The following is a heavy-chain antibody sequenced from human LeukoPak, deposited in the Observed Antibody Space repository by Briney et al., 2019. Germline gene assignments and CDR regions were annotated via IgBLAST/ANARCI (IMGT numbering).Heavy chain of an antibody. D-gene: IGHD6-19*01. Sequence: PSETLSLTCTVSDGSISSYYWSWIRQPAGKGLEWIGRIYTSGSTNYNPSLKSRVTMSVDTSKNQFSLKLSSVTAADTAVYYCAREKQSSGWYVPNYFDYWGQGTLVTVSS. CDR3: AREKQSSGWYVPNYFDY. V-gene: IGHV4-4*07. CDR1: DGSISSYY. CDR2: IYTSGST. J-gene: IGHJ4*02.